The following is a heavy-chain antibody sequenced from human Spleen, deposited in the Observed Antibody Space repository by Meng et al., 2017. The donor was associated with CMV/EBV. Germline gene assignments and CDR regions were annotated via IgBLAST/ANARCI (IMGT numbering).Heavy chain of an antibody. J-gene: IGHJ6*02. CDR2: INPNSGGI. CDR1: GYTFTGFY. V-gene: IGHV1-2*02. D-gene: IGHD6-13*01. Sequence: ASVKVSCKASGYTFTGFYMHWVRQAPGQGLEWMGWINPNSGGINYAQNFQGRVTMTRDTSISTDYMELSRLRSDDTAVYYCASGRGSSWYVHYYGMDVWGQGTTVTVSS. CDR3: ASGRGSSWYVHYYGMDV.